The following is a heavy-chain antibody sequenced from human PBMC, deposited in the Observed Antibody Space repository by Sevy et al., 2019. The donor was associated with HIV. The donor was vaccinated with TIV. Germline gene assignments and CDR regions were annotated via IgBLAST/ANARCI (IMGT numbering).Heavy chain of an antibody. CDR3: ARTEGAKTEGDSSDYFDAGDSYFDS. D-gene: IGHD3-22*01. CDR2: IFYSGTT. J-gene: IGHJ4*02. V-gene: IGHV4-39*01. Sequence: SETLSLTCTVSGGSISATSYYWGWIRQPPGKGLEWIATIFYSGTTYYRPSLKSQVAISVDTSKNQFSLRRSSVTATETAIYFGARTEGAKTEGDSSDYFDAGDSYFDSWGQGTLVTVSS. CDR1: GGSISATSYY.